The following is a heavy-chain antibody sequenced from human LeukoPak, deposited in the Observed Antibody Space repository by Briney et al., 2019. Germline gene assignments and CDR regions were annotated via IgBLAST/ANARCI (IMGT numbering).Heavy chain of an antibody. CDR2: INHSGST. CDR1: GGSFSGYC. CDR3: ARVDGSEPPFDY. D-gene: IGHD3-10*01. J-gene: IGHJ4*02. V-gene: IGHV4-34*01. Sequence: SVTLSLTCAVYGGSFSGYCWSWIRQPPGKGLEWIGEINHSGSTNYNPSLKSRVTISVDTSKNQFSLKLSSVTAADTAVYYCARVDGSEPPFDYWGQGTLVTVSS.